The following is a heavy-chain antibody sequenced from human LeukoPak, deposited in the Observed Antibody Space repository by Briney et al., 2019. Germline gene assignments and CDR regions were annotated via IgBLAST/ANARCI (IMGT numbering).Heavy chain of an antibody. CDR3: ARLKRIVGASDLDY. CDR1: GYMFTSHG. V-gene: IGHV1-18*01. CDR2: ISGYNGAT. J-gene: IGHJ4*02. Sequence: EASVKVSCKASGYMFTSHGISWVRQAPGQGLEWMGWISGYNGATNYAQKLQGRVTLTADTSTSTAYMELRSQRSDDTAVYYCARLKRIVGASDLDYWGQGTLVTVSS. D-gene: IGHD1-26*01.